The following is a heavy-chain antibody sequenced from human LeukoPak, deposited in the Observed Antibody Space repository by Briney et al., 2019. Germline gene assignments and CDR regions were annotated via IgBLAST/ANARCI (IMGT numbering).Heavy chain of an antibody. D-gene: IGHD3-10*01. Sequence: ASVKVSCKASGYTFTSYGISWVRQAPGQGLEWMGWISAYNGNTNYAQKLQGRVTMTTDTSTSTAYMELRGLRSDDTAVYYCAREVTMVRGVIMKPLSYWGQGTLVTGSS. CDR3: AREVTMVRGVIMKPLSY. CDR2: ISAYNGNT. J-gene: IGHJ4*02. CDR1: GYTFTSYG. V-gene: IGHV1-18*01.